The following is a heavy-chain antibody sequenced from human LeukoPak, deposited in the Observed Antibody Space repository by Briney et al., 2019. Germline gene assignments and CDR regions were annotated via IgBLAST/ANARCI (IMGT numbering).Heavy chain of an antibody. J-gene: IGHJ4*02. CDR1: GYTFTSYA. D-gene: IGHD3-10*01. Sequence: ASVKVSCKASGYTFTSYAMHWVRQAPGQRLEWMGWINAGNGNTKYSQKFQGRVTITRDTSASTAYMELSSLRSEDTAVYYCARGDSITMVRVPGYFDYWGQGTLVTVSS. V-gene: IGHV1-3*01. CDR3: ARGDSITMVRVPGYFDY. CDR2: INAGNGNT.